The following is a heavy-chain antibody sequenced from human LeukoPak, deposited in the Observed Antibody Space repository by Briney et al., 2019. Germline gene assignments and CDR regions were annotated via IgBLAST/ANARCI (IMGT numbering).Heavy chain of an antibody. J-gene: IGHJ4*02. CDR3: ARGTRSPYYFDY. D-gene: IGHD3-10*01. CDR2: IYSGGST. V-gene: IGHV4-39*01. Sequence: PSETLSLTCTVSGGSISSSSYYWGWIRQSPGKGLQWIGSIYSGGSTYYNPSLKSRVTISVDTSKNQFSLRLSSVIAADTAVYYCARGTRSPYYFDYWGQGTLVTVSS. CDR1: GGSISSSSYY.